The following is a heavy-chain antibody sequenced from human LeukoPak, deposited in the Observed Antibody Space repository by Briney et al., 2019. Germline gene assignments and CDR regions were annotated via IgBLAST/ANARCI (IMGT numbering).Heavy chain of an antibody. CDR1: GFTFSSYA. Sequence: SGGSLRLSCAASGFTFSSYAMSWVRQAPGKGLEWVSAISGSSGSTYYADSVKGRFTSSRDNAKNSLYLQMNSLRAEDTALYYCAKDGGGTASEYRRYYYYGMDVWGQGTTVTVSS. CDR2: ISGSSGST. J-gene: IGHJ6*02. V-gene: IGHV3-23*01. D-gene: IGHD1-7*01. CDR3: AKDGGGTASEYRRYYYYGMDV.